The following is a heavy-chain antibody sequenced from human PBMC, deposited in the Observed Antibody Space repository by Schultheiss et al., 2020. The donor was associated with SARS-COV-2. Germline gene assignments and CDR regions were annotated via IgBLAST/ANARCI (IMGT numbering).Heavy chain of an antibody. V-gene: IGHV1-2*04. Sequence: ASVKVSCKASGYTFTSYDINWVRQAPGQGLEWMGWINPNSGGTNYAQKFQGWVTMTRDTSISTAYMELSRLRSDDTAVYYCARGSYYDFWSGYYIGFGSFGMDVWGQGTTVTVAS. CDR2: INPNSGGT. J-gene: IGHJ6*02. D-gene: IGHD3-3*01. CDR1: GYTFTSYD. CDR3: ARGSYYDFWSGYYIGFGSFGMDV.